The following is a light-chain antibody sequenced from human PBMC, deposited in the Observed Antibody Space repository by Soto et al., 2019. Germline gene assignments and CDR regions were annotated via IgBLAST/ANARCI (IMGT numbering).Light chain of an antibody. CDR3: KQRSNCPPGVT. CDR2: DAS. CDR1: QSVSSF. V-gene: IGKV3-11*01. J-gene: IGKJ3*01. Sequence: EIVLTQSPAILSLSPGERATLSCRASQSVSSFLAWYQQKPGQAPRLLIYDASNSPTGIPARFSGSGSGTEFTLTISSLEPEDVAVYYCKQRSNCPPGVTFGPGTKVDIK.